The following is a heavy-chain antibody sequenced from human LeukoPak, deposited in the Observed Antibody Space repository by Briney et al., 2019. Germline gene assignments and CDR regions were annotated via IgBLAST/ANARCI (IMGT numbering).Heavy chain of an antibody. D-gene: IGHD6-13*01. CDR3: ARITRRGGYYFDY. V-gene: IGHV3-23*01. J-gene: IGHJ4*02. Sequence: GGSLRLSCVASGFTFSSSAMSWVRQAPGKGLEWASAIRDSGDSTFYIDSVKGRFTISRDNSKNTLYLQMNSLRAEDTAIYYCARITRRGGYYFDYWGQGTLVTVSS. CDR1: GFTFSSSA. CDR2: IRDSGDST.